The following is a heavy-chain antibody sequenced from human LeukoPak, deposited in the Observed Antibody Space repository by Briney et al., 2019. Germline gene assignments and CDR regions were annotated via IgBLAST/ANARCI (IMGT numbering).Heavy chain of an antibody. J-gene: IGHJ4*02. CDR3: AKVGLTGYPYYFDY. CDR2: ISGSGGST. Sequence: GGTLRLSCAASGFMFSSYAMSWVRQAPGKGLEWVSAISGSGGSTNYADPVKGRFTISRDNSKNTLYLQMNSLRAEDTAVYYCAKVGLTGYPYYFDYWGQGTLVTVSS. CDR1: GFMFSSYA. V-gene: IGHV3-23*01. D-gene: IGHD3-9*01.